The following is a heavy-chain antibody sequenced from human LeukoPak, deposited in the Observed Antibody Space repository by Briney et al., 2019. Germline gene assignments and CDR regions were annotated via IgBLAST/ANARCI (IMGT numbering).Heavy chain of an antibody. CDR2: ISTDGSSR. Sequence: GGSLRLSCAGSGFTFSTYWMHWVRQAPGKGLVWVSRISTDGSSRSYADSVKGRFTISRDNAKNTLLLQMDSLRAEDTAVYYCVRGTSRENGYGGDDPYWGQGTLVIVPS. J-gene: IGHJ4*02. CDR1: GFTFSTYW. CDR3: VRGTSRENGYGGDDPY. V-gene: IGHV3-74*01. D-gene: IGHD2-21*02.